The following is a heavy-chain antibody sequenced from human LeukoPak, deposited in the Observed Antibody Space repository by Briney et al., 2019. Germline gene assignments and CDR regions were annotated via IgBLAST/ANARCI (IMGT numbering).Heavy chain of an antibody. D-gene: IGHD2-21*01. J-gene: IGHJ5*01. Sequence: GGSLRLSCVASGFSFGTYAMSWVRQAPGKGLQWVSQISGTGGATWYAGFARDRFTISRDNSKKTLYLQMSGLRVEDTAMYYCVKDPRDTYGTNWFVSWGQGTLLIVSS. CDR3: VKDPRDTYGTNWFVS. CDR2: ISGTGGAT. V-gene: IGHV3-23*01. CDR1: GFSFGTYA.